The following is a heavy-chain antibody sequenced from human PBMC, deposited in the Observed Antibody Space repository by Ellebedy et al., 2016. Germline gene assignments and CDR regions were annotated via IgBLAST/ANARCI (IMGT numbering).Heavy chain of an antibody. Sequence: GGSLRLSXAASGFSFSNYNMNWVRQSPGKGLEWVGFIRSKAGGTTEYAASLKTRFTISRDDSKSIVYLQMNSLKTEDTAVYYCNSGNLGYYYMDVWGRGTMVTVSS. CDR1: GFSFSNYN. J-gene: IGHJ6*03. CDR3: NSGNLGYYYMDV. D-gene: IGHD1-7*01. V-gene: IGHV3-49*04. CDR2: IRSKAGGTT.